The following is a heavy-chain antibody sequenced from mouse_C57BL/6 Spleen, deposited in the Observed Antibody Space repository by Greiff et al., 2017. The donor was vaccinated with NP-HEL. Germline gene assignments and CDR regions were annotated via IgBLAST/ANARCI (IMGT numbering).Heavy chain of an antibody. V-gene: IGHV1-82*01. Sequence: QVQLQQSGPELVKPGASVKISCKASGYAFSSSWMNWVKQRPGKGLEWIGRIYPGDGDTNYNGKFKGKATLTADKSSSTAYMQLSSLTSEDSAVYFCARFYYKGAMDYWGQGTSVTVSS. J-gene: IGHJ4*01. CDR2: IYPGDGDT. D-gene: IGHD2-1*01. CDR1: GYAFSSSW. CDR3: ARFYYKGAMDY.